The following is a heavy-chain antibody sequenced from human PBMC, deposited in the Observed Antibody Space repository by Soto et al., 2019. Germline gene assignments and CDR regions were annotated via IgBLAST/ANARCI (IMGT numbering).Heavy chain of an antibody. Sequence: SETLSLTCTVSGGSVSSRSYYWSWIRQPPGKGLEWIGYIYYSGSTNYNPSLKSRVTISVDTSKNQFSLKLSSVTAADTAVYYCATDQYGYNWNDDVEDYYYYYAMDVWGQGTTVTVSS. CDR1: GGSVSSRSYY. D-gene: IGHD1-20*01. CDR2: IYYSGST. CDR3: ATDQYGYNWNDDVEDYYYYYAMDV. J-gene: IGHJ6*02. V-gene: IGHV4-61*01.